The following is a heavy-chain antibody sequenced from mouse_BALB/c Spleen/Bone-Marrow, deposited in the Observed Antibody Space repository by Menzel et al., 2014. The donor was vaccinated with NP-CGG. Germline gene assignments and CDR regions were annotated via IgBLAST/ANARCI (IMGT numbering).Heavy chain of an antibody. CDR2: INPYSTYS. CDR1: GYTFTNYW. V-gene: IGHV1-7*01. Sequence: QVQLKESGAELAKPGASVKMSCKASGYTFTNYWMHWIKQRPGQGLEWIGYINPYSTYSEYNQKFRDKATLTADKSSTTAYMQLSSLTSEDSAVYYCARKRILTGTGFVYWGQGTLVTVSA. D-gene: IGHD4-1*01. J-gene: IGHJ3*01. CDR3: ARKRILTGTGFVY.